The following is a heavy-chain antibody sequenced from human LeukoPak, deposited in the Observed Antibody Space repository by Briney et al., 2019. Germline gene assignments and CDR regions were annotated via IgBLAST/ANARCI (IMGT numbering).Heavy chain of an antibody. Sequence: ASVKVSCKASGYTFTGYYMHWVRQAHGQGLEWMGWINPNSGGTNYAQKFQGRVTMTRDTSISTAYMELSRLRSDDTAVYYCARVVHDILTGYHDAFDIWGQGTMVTVSS. CDR3: ARVVHDILTGYHDAFDI. D-gene: IGHD3-9*01. CDR2: INPNSGGT. CDR1: GYTFTGYY. V-gene: IGHV1-2*02. J-gene: IGHJ3*02.